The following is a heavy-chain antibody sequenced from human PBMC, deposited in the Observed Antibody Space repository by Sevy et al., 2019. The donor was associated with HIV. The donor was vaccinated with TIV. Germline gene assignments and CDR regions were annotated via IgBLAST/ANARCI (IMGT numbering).Heavy chain of an antibody. CDR3: ARGLGMVQGALLSDDV. J-gene: IGHJ3*01. D-gene: IGHD3-10*01. Sequence: GGSLRLSCAASGFIFSKFGMHWVRQAPGKGLEWVTFIRYDRRTKYYVESVKGRFTLSRDNSKNTLYMQMIILRPEDTAVYYCARGLGMVQGALLSDDVWGQGTMVTVSS. CDR1: GFIFSKFG. CDR2: IRYDRRTK. V-gene: IGHV3-30*02.